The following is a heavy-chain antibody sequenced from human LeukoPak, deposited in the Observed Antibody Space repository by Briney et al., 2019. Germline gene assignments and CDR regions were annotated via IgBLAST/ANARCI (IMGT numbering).Heavy chain of an antibody. V-gene: IGHV3-23*01. CDR3: AKSPSTGVVVPAVIQLYFDY. D-gene: IGHD2-2*01. CDR1: GFTFSSYA. CDR2: ISASGGST. J-gene: IGHJ4*02. Sequence: GGSLRLSCAASGFTFSSYAMSWVRQAPGKGLEWVSAISASGGSTYYADSVKGRFTISRDNSKNTLYLQMNSLRAEDTAVYYCAKSPSTGVVVPAVIQLYFDYWGQGTLVTVSS.